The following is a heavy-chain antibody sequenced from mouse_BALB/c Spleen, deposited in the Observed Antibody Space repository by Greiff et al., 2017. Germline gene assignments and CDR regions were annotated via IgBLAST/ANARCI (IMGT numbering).Heavy chain of an antibody. CDR3: VRQEDDGYDYAMDY. CDR2: IRSKSNNYAT. CDR1: GFTFNTYA. J-gene: IGHJ4*01. V-gene: IGHV10-1*02. Sequence: EVKLVESGGGLVQPKGSLKLSCAASGFTFNTYAMNWVRQAPGKGLEWVARIRSKSNNYATYYADSVKDRFTISRDDSQSMLYLQMNNLKTEDTAMYYCVRQEDDGYDYAMDYWGQGTSVTVSS. D-gene: IGHD2-3*01.